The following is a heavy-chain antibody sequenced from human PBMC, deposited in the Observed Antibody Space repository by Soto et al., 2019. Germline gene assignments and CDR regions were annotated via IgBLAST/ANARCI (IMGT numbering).Heavy chain of an antibody. J-gene: IGHJ3*02. CDR1: GGTFSSYA. CDR3: ASTVVDISAFDI. Sequence: SVKVSCKASGGTFSSYAISWVRQAPGQGLEWMGGIIPIFGTANYAQKFQGRVTITADKSTSTAYMGLSSLRSEDTAVYYCASTVVDISAFDIWGQGTMVTVSS. CDR2: IIPIFGTA. D-gene: IGHD5-12*01. V-gene: IGHV1-69*06.